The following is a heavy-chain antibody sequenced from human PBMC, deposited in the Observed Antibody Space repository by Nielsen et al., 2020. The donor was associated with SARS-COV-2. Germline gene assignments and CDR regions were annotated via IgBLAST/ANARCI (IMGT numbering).Heavy chain of an antibody. V-gene: IGHV3-48*03. CDR1: GFTFSSYE. CDR2: ISSSGSTI. D-gene: IGHD3-9*01. J-gene: IGHJ6*02. CDR3: ARAEYYDILTGYQFYYYYYGMDV. Sequence: GGSLRLSCAASGFTFSSYEMNWVRQAPGKGLEWVSYISSSGSTIYYADSVKGRFTISRDNAKNSLYLQMNSLRAEDTAVYYCARAEYYDILTGYQFYYYYYGMDVWGQRTTVTVSS.